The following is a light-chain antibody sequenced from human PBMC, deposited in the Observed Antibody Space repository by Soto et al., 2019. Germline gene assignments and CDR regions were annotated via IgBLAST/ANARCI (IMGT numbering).Light chain of an antibody. Sequence: EIVLTQSPATLSVSPGERATLSCRASQSISGKLAWYQQKPGQAPRLLIYDTSNRATGIPARFSGSGSGTDFTLIISSLEPEDFAVYYCQQRANWPLTFGGGTKVDIK. J-gene: IGKJ4*01. V-gene: IGKV3-11*01. CDR1: QSISGK. CDR3: QQRANWPLT. CDR2: DTS.